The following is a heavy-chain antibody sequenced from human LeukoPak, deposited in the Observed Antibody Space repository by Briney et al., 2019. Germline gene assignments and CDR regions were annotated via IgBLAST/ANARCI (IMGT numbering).Heavy chain of an antibody. J-gene: IGHJ5*01. D-gene: IGHD3-16*01. Sequence: PSQTLSLTCTVSGDSISRGYYWVWIRQPPGKGLEWTGYIHSSGNAYYNPSLQNRLIISRDTTEDPLSLTLTSVTAADTAVYFCARGYGSGWLDSWGQGTQVTVSS. CDR2: IHSSGNA. V-gene: IGHV4-31*03. CDR3: ARGYGSGWLDS. CDR1: GDSISRGYY.